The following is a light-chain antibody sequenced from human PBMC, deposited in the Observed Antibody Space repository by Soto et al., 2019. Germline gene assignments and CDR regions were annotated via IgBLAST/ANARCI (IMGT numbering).Light chain of an antibody. CDR1: QSVSSSY. V-gene: IGKV3-20*01. CDR3: QQYGSSQGWT. CDR2: GAS. Sequence: ELVLTQSPGTLSLSPGERATLSCRASQSVSSSYLAWYQQKPGQAPRLLIYGASSRATGIPDRFSGSGSGTDFTLTISRLEPEDFAVYYCQQYGSSQGWTFGQGTKV. J-gene: IGKJ1*01.